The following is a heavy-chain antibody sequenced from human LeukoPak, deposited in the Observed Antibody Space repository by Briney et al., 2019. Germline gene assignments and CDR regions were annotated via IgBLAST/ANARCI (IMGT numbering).Heavy chain of an antibody. CDR2: INPKSGGT. CDR1: GYTFNDYF. D-gene: IGHD3-16*01. V-gene: IGHV1-2*02. J-gene: IGHJ5*02. CDR3: ARGYEYGWFDP. Sequence: ASVKVSCKASGYTFNDYFLHWVRQAPGQGLEWMGWINPKSGGTNYAQEFQGRVTMTRDTSITTANMELSRLETDDMAVYYCARGYEYGWFDPWGQGTLVTVSS.